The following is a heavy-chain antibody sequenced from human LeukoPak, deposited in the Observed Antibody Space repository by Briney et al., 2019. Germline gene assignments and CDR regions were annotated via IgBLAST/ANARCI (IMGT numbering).Heavy chain of an antibody. CDR1: GGTFSSYA. J-gene: IGHJ5*02. CDR2: IIPIFGTA. V-gene: IGHV1-69*13. CDR3: ARDLNYPTFNWFDP. Sequence: SVKASCKASGGTFSSYAISWVRQAPGQGLEWMGGIIPIFGTANYAQKFQGRVTITADESTSTAYMELSSLRSEDTAVYYCARDLNYPTFNWFDPWGQGTLVTVSS. D-gene: IGHD4-11*01.